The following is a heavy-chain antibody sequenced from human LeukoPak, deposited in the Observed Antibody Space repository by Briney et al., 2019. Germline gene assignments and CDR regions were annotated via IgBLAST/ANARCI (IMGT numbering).Heavy chain of an antibody. Sequence: PSETLSLTCAVSGYSISSGYYWGWIRQPPGKGLEWIGSIYHSGSTYYNPSLKSRVTISVDTSKNQFSLKLSSVTAADTAVYYCARQGYSSGYIDYWGQGTLVTVSS. V-gene: IGHV4-38-2*01. CDR3: ARQGYSSGYIDY. J-gene: IGHJ4*02. D-gene: IGHD6-19*01. CDR1: GYSISSGYY. CDR2: IYHSGST.